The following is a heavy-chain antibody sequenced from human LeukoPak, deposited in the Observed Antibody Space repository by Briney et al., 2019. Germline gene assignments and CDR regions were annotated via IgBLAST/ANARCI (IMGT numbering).Heavy chain of an antibody. J-gene: IGHJ4*02. CDR2: IYYSGST. CDR1: GGSISSGGYY. Sequence: SETLSLTCTVSGGSISSGGYYWSWIRQHPGKGLEWIGYIYYSGSTYYNPSLKSRVTMSLDTSKKQFSPKLSSVTAADTAVYYCARRDAYGIDSWGQGTLVTVSS. D-gene: IGHD4-17*01. V-gene: IGHV4-61*08. CDR3: ARRDAYGIDS.